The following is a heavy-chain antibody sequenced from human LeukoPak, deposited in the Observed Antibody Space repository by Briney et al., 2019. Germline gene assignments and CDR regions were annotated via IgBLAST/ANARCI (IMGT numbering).Heavy chain of an antibody. D-gene: IGHD3-10*01. CDR2: VSGSGGST. CDR1: GFTFSSYA. CDR3: ANLAVPGNYYGMDV. V-gene: IGHV3-23*01. Sequence: GGSLRLSCAASGFTFSSYAMSWVRQAPGKGLEWVSAVSGSGGSTYYADSVKGRFTISRDNSKNTLYLQMNSLRAEDTAVYYCANLAVPGNYYGMDVWGQGTTVTVSS. J-gene: IGHJ6*02.